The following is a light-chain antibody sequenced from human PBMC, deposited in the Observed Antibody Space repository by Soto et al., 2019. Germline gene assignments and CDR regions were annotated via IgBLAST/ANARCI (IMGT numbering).Light chain of an antibody. CDR2: GAS. CDR3: QQYNNWPWT. Sequence: EIILTQSPDTLSLSPGERATLSCRASQTVSSNYLAWCQQRPGQAPRLLIYGASTRATGIPARFSGSGSGTEFTLTITSLQSEDFAVYFCQQYNNWPWTFGQGTKVDIK. CDR1: QTVSSN. V-gene: IGKV3-15*01. J-gene: IGKJ1*01.